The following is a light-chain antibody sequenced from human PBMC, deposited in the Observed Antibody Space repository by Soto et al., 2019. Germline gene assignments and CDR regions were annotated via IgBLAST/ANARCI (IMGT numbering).Light chain of an antibody. J-gene: IGLJ3*02. V-gene: IGLV2-14*01. Sequence: QSVLTQPASVSGSPGQSITISCTGTSSDVGGYNYVSWYQQHPGKAPKLMIYDVTNRPSGVSNRFSSSKSGNTASLTISGLQAEDEADYYCSSYTSSSTPLVFGGGTKLTVL. CDR3: SSYTSSSTPLV. CDR2: DVT. CDR1: SSDVGGYNY.